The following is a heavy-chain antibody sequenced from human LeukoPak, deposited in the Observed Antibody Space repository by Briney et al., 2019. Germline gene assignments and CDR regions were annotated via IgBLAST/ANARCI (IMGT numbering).Heavy chain of an antibody. V-gene: IGHV4-59*08. J-gene: IGHJ4*02. CDR1: GDSISSYY. Sequence: SETLSLTCTVSGDSISSYYWSWIRQPPGKGLEWIGYIYYSGSIDYNPSLKSRVTISVDTSKNQFSLKVSSVTAADTAIYYCARRYCSSTSCHLDYWGQGTLVTVSS. CDR2: IYYSGSI. D-gene: IGHD2-2*01. CDR3: ARRYCSSTSCHLDY.